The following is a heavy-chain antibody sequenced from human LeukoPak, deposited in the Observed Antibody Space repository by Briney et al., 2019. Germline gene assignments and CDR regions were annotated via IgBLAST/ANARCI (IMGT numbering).Heavy chain of an antibody. V-gene: IGHV1-69*13. J-gene: IGHJ6*04. D-gene: IGHD1-26*01. CDR3: ASNWETDYYYYGMDV. Sequence: SVKVSCKASGGTFSSYAISWVRQAPGQGLEWRGGIIPIFGRANYAQKFQGRVTITADESTSTAYMELSSLRSEDTAVYYCASNWETDYYYYGMDVWGKGTTVTVSS. CDR2: IIPIFGRA. CDR1: GGTFSSYA.